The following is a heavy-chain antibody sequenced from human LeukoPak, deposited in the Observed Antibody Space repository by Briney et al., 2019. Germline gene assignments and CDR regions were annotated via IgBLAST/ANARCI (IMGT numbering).Heavy chain of an antibody. Sequence: PGGSLRLSCAASGFTFSSYGMHWVRQAPGKGLEWVAVISYDGSNKYYADSVKGRFTISRDNSKNTLYLQMNSLRAEDMALYYCAKDTSPDIVVVPAAGFDYWGQGTLVTVSS. D-gene: IGHD2-2*01. CDR1: GFTFSSYG. V-gene: IGHV3-30*18. J-gene: IGHJ4*02. CDR3: AKDTSPDIVVVPAAGFDY. CDR2: ISYDGSNK.